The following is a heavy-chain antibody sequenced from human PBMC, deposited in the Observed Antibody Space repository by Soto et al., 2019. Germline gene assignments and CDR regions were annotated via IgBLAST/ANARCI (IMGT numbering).Heavy chain of an antibody. CDR1: DYTFASYG. CDR2: INAYTGNT. D-gene: IGHD3-9*01. J-gene: IGHJ4*02. CDR3: TRDVDERLTGYYIPFDY. Sequence: ASVKVSCTVSDYTFASYGVSWVRHAPGQGLEWMGWINAYTGNTNYAQKFQGRVTLTTDTSTSTAYMELRSLTSDDTAVYYCTRDVDERLTGYYIPFDYWGQGTQVTVSS. V-gene: IGHV1-18*01.